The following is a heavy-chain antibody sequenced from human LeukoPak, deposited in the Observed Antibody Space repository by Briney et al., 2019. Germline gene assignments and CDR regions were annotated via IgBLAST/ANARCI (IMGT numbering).Heavy chain of an antibody. D-gene: IGHD3-10*01. J-gene: IGHJ5*02. CDR2: ISGSGGST. Sequence: GGSLRLSCAASGFIFSSYAMSWVRQAPGKGLEWVSVISGSGGSTNYADSVKGRFTISRDNSKNTLYLQMNSLRAEDTAVYYCAKDPITMVRGGEDWFDPWGQGTLVTVSS. V-gene: IGHV3-23*01. CDR1: GFIFSSYA. CDR3: AKDPITMVRGGEDWFDP.